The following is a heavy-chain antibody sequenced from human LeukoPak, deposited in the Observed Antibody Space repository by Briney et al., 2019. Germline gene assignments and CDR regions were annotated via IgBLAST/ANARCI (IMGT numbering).Heavy chain of an antibody. CDR2: IIPIFGTA. D-gene: IGHD3-22*01. J-gene: IGHJ4*02. CDR1: GGTFSSYA. V-gene: IGHV1-69*05. CDR3: ASLVASSYYYDSSGSLDY. Sequence: SVKVSCKASGGTFSSYAISWVRQAPGQGLEWMGGIIPIFGTANYAQKFQGRVTITTDESTSTAYMELSSLRSEDTAVYYCASLVASSYYYDSSGSLDYWGQGTLVTVSS.